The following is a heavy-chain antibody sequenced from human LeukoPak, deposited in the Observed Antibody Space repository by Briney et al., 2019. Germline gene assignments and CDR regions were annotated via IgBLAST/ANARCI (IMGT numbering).Heavy chain of an antibody. CDR3: ARGDARSGYFDY. V-gene: IGHV1-69*13. J-gene: IGHJ4*02. CDR2: IIPIFGTA. Sequence: SVKVSCKASGGTFSSYAISWVRQAPGQGLEWMGGIIPIFGTANYAQKFQGRVTITADESTSTAYMELSSLRSEDTAVYYCARGDARSGYFDYWGQGTLVTVSS. CDR1: GGTFSSYA. D-gene: IGHD2-8*01.